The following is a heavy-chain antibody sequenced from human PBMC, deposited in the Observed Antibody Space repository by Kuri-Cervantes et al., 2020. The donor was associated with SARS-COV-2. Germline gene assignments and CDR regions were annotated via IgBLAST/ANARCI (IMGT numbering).Heavy chain of an antibody. V-gene: IGHV3-48*01. CDR2: TSSSSSTI. CDR1: GFTFSSYS. CDR3: AKDRGSTWYAWFDP. J-gene: IGHJ5*02. D-gene: IGHD6-13*01. Sequence: GESLKISCAASGFTFSSYSMNWVRQAPGKGLEWVSYTSSSSSTIYYADSVKGRFTISRDNAKNTLYLQMNSLRAEDTAVYYCAKDRGSTWYAWFDPWGQGTLVTVSS.